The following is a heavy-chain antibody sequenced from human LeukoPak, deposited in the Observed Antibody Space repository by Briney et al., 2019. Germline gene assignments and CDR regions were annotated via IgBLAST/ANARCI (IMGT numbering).Heavy chain of an antibody. D-gene: IGHD1-20*01. V-gene: IGHV3-30*01. CDR2: ISYDGSNK. CDR3: ASSSITFQH. J-gene: IGHJ1*01. CDR1: GFTFSSYA. Sequence: GGSLRLSCAASGFTFSSYAMHWVRQAPGKGLEWVAVISYDGSNKYYADSVKGRFTISRDNSKNTLYLQMNSLRAEDTAVNYCASSSITFQHWGQGTLVTVSS.